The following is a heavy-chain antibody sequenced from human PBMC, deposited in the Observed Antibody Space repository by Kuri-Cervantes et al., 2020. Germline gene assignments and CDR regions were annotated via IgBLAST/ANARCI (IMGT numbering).Heavy chain of an antibody. Sequence: SETLSLTCTVSGGSISSYHWSWIRQPAGKGLEWIGRIYTSGSTNYNPSLKSRVTMSVDTSKNQFSLKLSSVTAADTAVYYCARAGGRYFSGGSCYWGRGFDPWGHGTLVTVSS. J-gene: IGHJ5*02. CDR3: ARAGGRYFSGGSCYWGRGFDP. D-gene: IGHD2-15*01. V-gene: IGHV4-4*07. CDR1: GGSISSYH. CDR2: IYTSGST.